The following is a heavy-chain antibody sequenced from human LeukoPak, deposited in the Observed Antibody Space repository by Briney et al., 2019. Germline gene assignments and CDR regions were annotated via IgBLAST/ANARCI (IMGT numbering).Heavy chain of an antibody. J-gene: IGHJ4*02. V-gene: IGHV3-21*01. D-gene: IGHD5-24*01. CDR1: GFTFSSYS. CDR3: AREQESRDGYNYMGY. Sequence: NSGGSLRLSCAASGFTFSSYSMNWVRQAPGKGLEWVSSISSSSSYIYYADSVKGRFTISRDNAKNSLYLQMNSLRAEDTAVYYCAREQESRDGYNYMGYWGQETLVTVSS. CDR2: ISSSSSYI.